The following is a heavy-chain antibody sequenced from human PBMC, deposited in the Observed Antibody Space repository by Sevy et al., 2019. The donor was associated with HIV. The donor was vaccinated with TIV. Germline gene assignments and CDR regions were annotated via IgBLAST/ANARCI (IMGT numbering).Heavy chain of an antibody. V-gene: IGHV3-7*01. CDR1: GFTFSSYW. CDR2: IKQDGSEK. Sequence: GGSLRLSCAASGFTFSSYWISWVRQAPGKGLEWVANIKQDGSEKYYVDSVKGRFTISRDNAKNSLYLQMNSLRAEDTAVYYCARGRFVRKVGATTDYYYYYYMDVWGKGTTVTVSS. J-gene: IGHJ6*03. D-gene: IGHD1-26*01. CDR3: ARGRFVRKVGATTDYYYYYYMDV.